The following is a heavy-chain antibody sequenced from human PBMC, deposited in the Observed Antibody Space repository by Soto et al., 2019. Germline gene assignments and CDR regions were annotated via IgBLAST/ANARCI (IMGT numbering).Heavy chain of an antibody. D-gene: IGHD6-13*01. CDR3: AIDVAAADY. CDR1: GYTFTSYA. J-gene: IGHJ4*02. V-gene: IGHV1-3*05. Sequence: QVQIVQCGAEEKKPGASVRVSCKASGYTFTSYAMHWVRQAPGQRLEWMGWINAGNGNTKYSQKFQGRVTITRDTSASTAYMELILMRYNDKAAYYCAIDVAAADYWVLGNLLTFSS. CDR2: INAGNGNT.